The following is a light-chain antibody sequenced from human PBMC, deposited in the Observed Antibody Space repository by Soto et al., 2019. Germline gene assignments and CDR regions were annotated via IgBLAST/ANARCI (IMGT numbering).Light chain of an antibody. CDR1: QSVSSSY. J-gene: IGKJ4*01. CDR2: GAS. V-gene: IGKV3-20*01. CDR3: QQYDSSPIT. Sequence: EIVLTQSPGTLSLSPGERATLSCRASQSVSSSYLAWYQQKPGQAPSLLIYGASRRATGIPDRFSGSGSGTDFTLTISRLEPEDFAVYYCQQYDSSPITFGGGTKVDIK.